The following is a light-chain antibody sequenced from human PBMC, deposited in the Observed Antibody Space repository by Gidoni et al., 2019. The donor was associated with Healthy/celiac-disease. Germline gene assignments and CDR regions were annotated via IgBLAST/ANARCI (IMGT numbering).Light chain of an antibody. CDR1: QSISSY. J-gene: IGKJ3*01. CDR2: AAS. Sequence: DIQMTQSPSSLSASVGDRVTITCRASQSISSYLNGYQQKPGKAPKRLIYAASSLQSGVPSRFSGSGSGTDVTLTISSLQPEDFATYYCQQRYSTPFTFGPGTKVDIK. CDR3: QQRYSTPFT. V-gene: IGKV1-39*01.